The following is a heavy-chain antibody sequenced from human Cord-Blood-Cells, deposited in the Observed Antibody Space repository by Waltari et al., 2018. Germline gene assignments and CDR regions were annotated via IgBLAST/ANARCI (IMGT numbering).Heavy chain of an antibody. CDR2: INHSGST. Sequence: QVQLQQWGAGLLKPSETLSLTCAVYGGSFSGYYWSWIRQPPGKGLEWIGEINHSGSTNSTPSLKSRVTISVDTSKNQFSLKLSSVTAADTAVYYCATLIADYYYYGMDVWGQGTTVTVSS. CDR1: GGSFSGYY. J-gene: IGHJ6*02. V-gene: IGHV4-34*01. CDR3: ATLIADYYYYGMDV. D-gene: IGHD3-22*01.